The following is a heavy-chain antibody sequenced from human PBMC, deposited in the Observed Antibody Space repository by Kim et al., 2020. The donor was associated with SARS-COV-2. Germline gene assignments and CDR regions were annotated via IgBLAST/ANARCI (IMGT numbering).Heavy chain of an antibody. J-gene: IGHJ4*01. V-gene: IGHV3-23*01. D-gene: IGHD6-19*01. Sequence: GGSLRLSCTASGFTFSNCAMNWVRQAPGKGLEWVSGIGGGGVGTYYAGSVKGRFIISRDNSKDTLYLQMNSLRAEDSAVYYCAKGGATVREAVAQSWGHGTLVTVSS. CDR2: IGGGGVGT. CDR1: GFTFSNCA. CDR3: AKGGATVREAVAQS.